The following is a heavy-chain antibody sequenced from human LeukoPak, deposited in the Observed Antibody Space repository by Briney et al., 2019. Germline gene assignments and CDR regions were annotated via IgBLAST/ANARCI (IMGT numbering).Heavy chain of an antibody. CDR1: GGSFSGYY. Sequence: SGTLSLTCAVYGGSFSGYYWSWIRQPPGKGLEWIGYIYHSGSTNYNPSLKSRVTISVDTSKNEFSLKLTSVTAADTAVYYCARRITMIVVVIFHAFDIWGQGTMVTVSS. D-gene: IGHD3-22*01. CDR3: ARRITMIVVVIFHAFDI. J-gene: IGHJ3*02. CDR2: IYHSGST. V-gene: IGHV4-59*13.